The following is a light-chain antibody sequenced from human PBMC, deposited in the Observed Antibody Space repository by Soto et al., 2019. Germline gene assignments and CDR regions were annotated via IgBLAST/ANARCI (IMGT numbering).Light chain of an antibody. CDR1: QSINSW. J-gene: IGKJ1*01. CDR2: KAS. V-gene: IGKV1-5*03. Sequence: DIQMTQSPPTLSASVGDRVTITCRASQSINSWLAWYQQKPGKAPKLLIYKASSLESGVPSRFSGSGSGTEFTLTISSLQPDDFATYYCQQYNSYSVTFGQGTKVDIK. CDR3: QQYNSYSVT.